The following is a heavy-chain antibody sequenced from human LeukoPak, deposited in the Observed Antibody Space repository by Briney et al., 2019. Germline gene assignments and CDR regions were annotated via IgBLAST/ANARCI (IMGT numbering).Heavy chain of an antibody. D-gene: IGHD1-26*01. J-gene: IGHJ4*02. CDR2: IGASGVYT. CDR3: AKGGSLYFFDS. CDR1: GFTFSSYA. Sequence: GGSLRLSCAASGFTFSSYAMSWVRQAPGKGLEWVSGIGASGVYTYYADSVKGRFTISRDNPKDTLFLQMDSLRAEDTAVYYCAKGGSLYFFDSWGQGTLVTVSS. V-gene: IGHV3-23*01.